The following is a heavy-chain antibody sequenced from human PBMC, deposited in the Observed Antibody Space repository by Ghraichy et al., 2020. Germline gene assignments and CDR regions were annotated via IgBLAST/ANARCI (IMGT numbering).Heavy chain of an antibody. CDR1: GFTFSNFP. CDR3: AKGGPGNRIDY. J-gene: IGHJ4*02. CDR2: ISNSDGNT. V-gene: IGHV3-23*01. Sequence: GGSLRLSCAASGFTFSNFPMTWVRQAPGKGLDWVSAISNSDGNTYYADSVKGRFTSSRDNSINTLYLQMSSLRAKDTAVYYCAKGGPGNRIDYWGQGTLVTVSS. D-gene: IGHD3-10*01.